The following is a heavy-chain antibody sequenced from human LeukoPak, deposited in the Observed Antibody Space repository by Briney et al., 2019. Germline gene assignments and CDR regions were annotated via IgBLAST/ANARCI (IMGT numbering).Heavy chain of an antibody. V-gene: IGHV3-11*06. CDR3: ARDTKRFQKYYFDY. CDR1: GFTFSDYY. D-gene: IGHD3-3*01. Sequence: GGPLRLSCAASGFTFSDYYMSWLRQAPGKGLKWISYISSSSSYTNYAGSVKGRFTISRDNAKNSLYLQMNSLRAEDTAVYYCARDTKRFQKYYFDYWGQGTLVTVSS. CDR2: ISSSSSYT. J-gene: IGHJ4*02.